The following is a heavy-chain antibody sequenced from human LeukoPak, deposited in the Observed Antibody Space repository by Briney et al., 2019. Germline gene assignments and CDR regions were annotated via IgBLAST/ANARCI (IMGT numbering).Heavy chain of an antibody. CDR1: GYNFTSYW. V-gene: IGHV5-51*01. Sequence: GGSLKISCKASGYNFTSYWIGWVRQMPGKGLEWMGIVYPGDSDTRYSPSFQGQVTISADKSITTASLHWSSLKASDTAMYYCASFHVSGGYYNGLHYWGQGTLVTVSS. J-gene: IGHJ4*02. CDR2: VYPGDSDT. CDR3: ASFHVSGGYYNGLHY. D-gene: IGHD3-10*01.